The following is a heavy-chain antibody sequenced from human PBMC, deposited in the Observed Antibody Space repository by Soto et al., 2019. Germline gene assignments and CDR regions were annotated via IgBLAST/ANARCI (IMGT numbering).Heavy chain of an antibody. CDR2: IYHSVST. J-gene: IGHJ4*02. V-gene: IGHV4-30-2*01. Sequence: QLQLLESGSGLVTPSQTLSLTCAVSGGSISSGGYSWGWIRQPPGKGLEWIGYIYHSVSTYYNPSLKSRVTISVDRSKNQFSLRLSSVTAADTAVYYCARVPDYWGQGTLVTVSS. CDR3: ARVPDY. CDR1: GGSISSGGYS.